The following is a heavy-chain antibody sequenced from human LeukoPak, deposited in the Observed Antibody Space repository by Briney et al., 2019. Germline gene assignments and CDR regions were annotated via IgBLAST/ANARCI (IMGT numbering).Heavy chain of an antibody. Sequence: PSETLSLTCAVHGESFSGYYWNWIRQPPGKGLEWIGEIDHTGSTNYISSLKSRMTISVDTSKNQFSLKPTSVTAADTAVYYCARSPRYQYCSGGSCYSHYLDYWGQGTLVTVSS. V-gene: IGHV4-34*01. CDR2: IDHTGST. D-gene: IGHD2-15*01. CDR1: GESFSGYY. CDR3: ARSPRYQYCSGGSCYSHYLDY. J-gene: IGHJ4*02.